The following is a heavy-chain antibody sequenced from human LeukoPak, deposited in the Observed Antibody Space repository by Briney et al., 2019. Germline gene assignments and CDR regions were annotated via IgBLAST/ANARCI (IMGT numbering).Heavy chain of an antibody. Sequence: PSETLSLTCSASGGSKCNFNCSWVRQPPGKELEWIGYIHYSGGTNYKPSLKSRVTISVDTSKSQFSLKLNSVSAADTAVYYCSRVLKSVTYDYFDSWGQGTLVTVSS. CDR2: IHYSGGT. V-gene: IGHV4-59*01. J-gene: IGHJ4*02. D-gene: IGHD2-2*01. CDR1: GGSKCNFN. CDR3: SRVLKSVTYDYFDS.